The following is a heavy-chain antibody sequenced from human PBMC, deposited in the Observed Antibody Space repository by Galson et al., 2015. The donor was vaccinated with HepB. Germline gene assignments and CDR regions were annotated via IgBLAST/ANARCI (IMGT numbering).Heavy chain of an antibody. CDR3: VRGDPARASSGWFMPTFDY. Sequence: SLRLSCAASGFTFSSYAMHWVRQAPGKGLEYVSAISSNGGSTYYADSVKGRFTISRDNSKNTLYLQMSSLRAEDTAVYYCVRGDPARASSGWFMPTFDYWGQGTLVTVSS. CDR2: ISSNGGST. J-gene: IGHJ4*02. D-gene: IGHD6-19*01. CDR1: GFTFSSYA. V-gene: IGHV3-64D*06.